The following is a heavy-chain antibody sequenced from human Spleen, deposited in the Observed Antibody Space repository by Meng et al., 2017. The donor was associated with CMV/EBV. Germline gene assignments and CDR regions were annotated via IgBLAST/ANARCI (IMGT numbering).Heavy chain of an antibody. J-gene: IGHJ4*02. CDR3: VRGQHGKSTKTYLPAQY. V-gene: IGHV3-30*12. CDR2: IAYDGSGK. Sequence: GGSLRLSCAASGFTFSSYGIHWVRQAPGKGLEWVAVIAYDGSGKHYADSVMGRFTISRDNSKDTLYLQMNSLRLEDTALYYCVRGQHGKSTKTYLPAQYWGQGTLVTVSS. CDR1: GFTFSSYG. D-gene: IGHD1-14*01.